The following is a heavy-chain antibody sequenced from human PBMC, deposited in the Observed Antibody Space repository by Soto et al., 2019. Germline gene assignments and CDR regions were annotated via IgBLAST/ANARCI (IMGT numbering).Heavy chain of an antibody. D-gene: IGHD3-22*01. V-gene: IGHV4-30-4*01. J-gene: IGHJ3*02. CDR1: GGSISSGDYY. CDR2: IYYSGST. Sequence: PSETLSLTCTVSGGSISSGDYYWSWIRQPPGKGLEWIGYIYYSGSTYYNPSLKSRVTISVDTSKNQFSLKLSSVTAADTAVYYCARDRRDYYDEAFDIWGQGTMVTVSS. CDR3: ARDRRDYYDEAFDI.